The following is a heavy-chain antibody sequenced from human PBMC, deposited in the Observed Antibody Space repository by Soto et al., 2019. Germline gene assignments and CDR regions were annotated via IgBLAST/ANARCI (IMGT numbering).Heavy chain of an antibody. J-gene: IGHJ3*02. V-gene: IGHV1-18*01. CDR3: ARDLGSGSYLDAFDI. D-gene: IGHD1-26*01. Sequence: ASVKVSCKASGYTFTSYGISWVRQAPGQGLEWMGWISAYNGNTNYAQKLQGRVTMTTGTSTSTAYMELRSLRSDDTAVYYCARDLGSGSYLDAFDIWGQGTMVTVSS. CDR1: GYTFTSYG. CDR2: ISAYNGNT.